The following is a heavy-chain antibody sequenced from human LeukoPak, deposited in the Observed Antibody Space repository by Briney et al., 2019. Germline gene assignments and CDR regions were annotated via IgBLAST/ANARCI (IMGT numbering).Heavy chain of an antibody. Sequence: GGSLRLSCAASGFTFSSHGMNWVRQAPGKGLEWVSGITSGGTTYYADSVKGRVTISRDNSKNTLYPQMNSLRAEDTAVYYCAKDRHWLALDDWGQGTLVTVSS. V-gene: IGHV3-23*01. CDR1: GFTFSSHG. CDR3: AKDRHWLALDD. D-gene: IGHD6-19*01. J-gene: IGHJ4*02. CDR2: ITSGGTT.